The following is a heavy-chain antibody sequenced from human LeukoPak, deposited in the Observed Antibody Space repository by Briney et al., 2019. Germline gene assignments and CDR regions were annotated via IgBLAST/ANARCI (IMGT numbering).Heavy chain of an antibody. CDR1: GYTLTELS. CDR3: ATIAVAGSFGFDY. V-gene: IGHV1-24*01. J-gene: IGHJ4*02. Sequence: ASVKVSCKVSGYTLTELSMHWVRQAPGKGLEWMGGFDPEDGETIYAQKFQGRVTMTKDTSTDTAYMELSSLRSEDTAVYYCATIAVAGSFGFDYWGQGTLVTVSS. D-gene: IGHD6-19*01. CDR2: FDPEDGET.